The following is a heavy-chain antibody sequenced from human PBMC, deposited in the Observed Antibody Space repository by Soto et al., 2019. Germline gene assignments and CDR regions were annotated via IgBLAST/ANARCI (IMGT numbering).Heavy chain of an antibody. Sequence: EVQLVESGGGLVQPGGSLKLACLASGFPLSDSAIHWVRKASGKGLEWVGRIRSKTNNYATTYGAPVRGRFTLSRDDSRNRAYLQMNNLESEDAAVYYCTRHAGGQVEHSFSYYVMDVWGKGTTVSVLS. D-gene: IGHD2-15*01. CDR2: IRSKTNNYAT. CDR1: GFPLSDSA. J-gene: IGHJ6*04. V-gene: IGHV3-73*01. CDR3: TRHAGGQVEHSFSYYVMDV.